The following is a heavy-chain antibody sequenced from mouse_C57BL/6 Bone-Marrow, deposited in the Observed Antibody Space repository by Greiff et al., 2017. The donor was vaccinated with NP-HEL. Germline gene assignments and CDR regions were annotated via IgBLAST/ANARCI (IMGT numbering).Heavy chain of an antibody. CDR1: GYTFTDYY. Sequence: QVQLQQSGAELVRPGASVKLSCKASGYTFTDYYINWVKQRPGQGLEWIARIYPGSGNTYYNEKFKGKATLTAEKSSSTAYMQLSSLTSEDSAVYFCAREESTMVTTCEFAYWGQGTLVTVSA. CDR3: AREESTMVTTCEFAY. CDR2: IYPGSGNT. J-gene: IGHJ3*01. V-gene: IGHV1-76*01. D-gene: IGHD2-2*01.